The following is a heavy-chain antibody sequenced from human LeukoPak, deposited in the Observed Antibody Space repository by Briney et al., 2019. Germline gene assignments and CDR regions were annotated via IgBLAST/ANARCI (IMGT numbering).Heavy chain of an antibody. CDR3: ARGHPLSKDAVAGTSALGY. CDR2: INPSGGST. Sequence: VASVKVSCKASGYTFTSYYMHWVRQAPGQGLEWMGIINPSGGSTSYAQKFQGRVTMTRDMSTSTVYMELSSLRSEDTAVYYCARGHPLSKDAVAGTSALGYWGQGTLVTVSS. V-gene: IGHV1-46*01. D-gene: IGHD6-19*01. CDR1: GYTFTSYY. J-gene: IGHJ4*02.